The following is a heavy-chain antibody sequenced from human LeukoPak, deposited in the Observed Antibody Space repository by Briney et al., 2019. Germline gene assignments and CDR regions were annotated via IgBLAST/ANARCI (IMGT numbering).Heavy chain of an antibody. CDR1: GFTFSDYD. V-gene: IGHV3-13*01. CDR3: ARVAKERVGGVYYFDY. CDR2: IGTAGDT. Sequence: GGSLRLSCAASGFTFSDYDMHWVRQATGKGLEWVSSIGTAGDTYYTGSVKGRSTISRENAKNSLYLQMNSLRAGDTAVYFCARVAKERVGGVYYFDYWGQGTLVTVSS. D-gene: IGHD1-1*01. J-gene: IGHJ4*02.